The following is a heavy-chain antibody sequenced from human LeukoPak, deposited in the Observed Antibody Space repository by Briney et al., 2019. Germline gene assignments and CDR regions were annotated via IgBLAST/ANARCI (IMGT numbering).Heavy chain of an antibody. CDR3: ARSSSGSYDV. J-gene: IGHJ4*02. CDR2: IIPIFGTA. CDR1: GATFSSYA. D-gene: IGHD1-26*01. Sequence: GASVKVSCKASGATFSSYAISWVRQAPGQRLEWMGGIIPIFGTANYAQKFQGRVTITTDESTSTAYMELSSLRSEDTAVYYCARSSSGSYDVWGQGTLVSVSS. V-gene: IGHV1-69*05.